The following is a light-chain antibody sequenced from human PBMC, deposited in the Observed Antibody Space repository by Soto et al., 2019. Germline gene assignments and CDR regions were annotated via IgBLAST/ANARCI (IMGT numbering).Light chain of an antibody. V-gene: IGLV2-14*01. Sequence: ALTQPASVSGSPGQSITISCTGTSSDVGGSNYVSWYQQHPGKAPKLMIYEVSHRPSGVSNRFSGSQSGNTASLTISGLQAEDEADYYCSSYTSSSTFYVFGTGTKVTVL. CDR1: SSDVGGSNY. J-gene: IGLJ1*01. CDR3: SSYTSSSTFYV. CDR2: EVS.